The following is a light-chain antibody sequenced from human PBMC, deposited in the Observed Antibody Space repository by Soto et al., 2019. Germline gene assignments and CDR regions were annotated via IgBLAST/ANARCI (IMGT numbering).Light chain of an antibody. CDR2: DAS. J-gene: IGKJ1*01. CDR1: QDSDKY. Sequence: DIQMTQSPSSLSASVGDRVTITCQASQDSDKYLSWYQQKPGKAPELLIYDASNLETGVPSRFSGSGSGTDFTLTISSLQPEDFATYYCQQSYSTPWTFGQGTKVDIK. CDR3: QQSYSTPWT. V-gene: IGKV1-39*01.